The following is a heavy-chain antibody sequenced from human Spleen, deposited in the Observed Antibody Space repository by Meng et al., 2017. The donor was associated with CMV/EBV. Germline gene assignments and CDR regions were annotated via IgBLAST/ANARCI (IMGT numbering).Heavy chain of an antibody. D-gene: IGHD3-10*01. CDR1: GFAFRSYG. J-gene: IGHJ4*02. Sequence: SGFAFRSYGVHWVRQGPGKGLEWVAFIRYDGSNKYFGDSVKGRFTVSRDNFKNTLSLQMDSLRADDTAVYYCAKVYRRFGEFGSLDSWGQGTLVTVSS. CDR2: IRYDGSNK. CDR3: AKVYRRFGEFGSLDS. V-gene: IGHV3-30*02.